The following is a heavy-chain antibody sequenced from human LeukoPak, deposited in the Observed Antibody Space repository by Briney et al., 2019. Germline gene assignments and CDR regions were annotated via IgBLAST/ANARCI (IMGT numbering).Heavy chain of an antibody. D-gene: IGHD5-18*01. Sequence: ASVKVSCKASGYTFTFYAIHWVRQAPGQRLQWMGWINAGNGNTKYSQEFQGRVTITRDTSASTTYMELSSLRSEGMAVYYCARDDPVELYSYGLGGGFDPWGQGTLVSVSS. V-gene: IGHV1-3*03. CDR3: ARDDPVELYSYGLGGGFDP. CDR2: INAGNGNT. J-gene: IGHJ5*02. CDR1: GYTFTFYA.